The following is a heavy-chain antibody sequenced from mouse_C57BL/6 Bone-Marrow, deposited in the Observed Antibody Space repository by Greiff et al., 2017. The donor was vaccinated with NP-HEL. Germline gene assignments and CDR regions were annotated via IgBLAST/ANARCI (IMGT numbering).Heavy chain of an antibody. J-gene: IGHJ3*01. CDR3: TRYDGWCGY. CDR2: IHPNSGST. Sequence: VQLQQPGAELVKPGASVKLSCKASGYTFTSYWMYWVKQRPGQGLEWIGMIHPNSGSTNYNEKVKSKATLTVDKASSTVYMQLSSLTSEDSTVYYYTRYDGWCGYWGQGTLVTVSA. D-gene: IGHD2-12*01. V-gene: IGHV1-64*01. CDR1: GYTFTSYW.